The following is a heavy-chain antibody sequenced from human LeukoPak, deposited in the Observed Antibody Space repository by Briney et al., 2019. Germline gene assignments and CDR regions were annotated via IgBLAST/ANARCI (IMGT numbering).Heavy chain of an antibody. V-gene: IGHV5-51*01. CDR1: GCSFTSYW. J-gene: IGHJ3*02. CDR2: IYPGDSDT. CDR3: ARPAYYYDSSGYYPDAFDI. D-gene: IGHD3-22*01. Sequence: GESLKISCKGSGCSFTSYWIGWVRQMPGKGLEWMGIIYPGDSDTRYSPSFQGQVTISADKSISTAYLQWSSLKASDTAMYYCARPAYYYDSSGYYPDAFDIWGQGTMVTVSS.